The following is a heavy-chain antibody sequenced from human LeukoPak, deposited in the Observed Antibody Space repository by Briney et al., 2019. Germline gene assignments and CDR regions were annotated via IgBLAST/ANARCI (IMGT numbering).Heavy chain of an antibody. J-gene: IGHJ6*02. Sequence: SETLSLTCAVYGGSFSDYYWSWIRQPPGKGLEWIGEINHSGSTNYNPSLKSRVTISVDTSKNQFSLKLSSVTAADTAVYYCARVYYYYGPGMDVWGQGTTVTVSS. CDR2: INHSGST. V-gene: IGHV4-34*01. D-gene: IGHD3-10*01. CDR3: ARVYYYYGPGMDV. CDR1: GGSFSDYY.